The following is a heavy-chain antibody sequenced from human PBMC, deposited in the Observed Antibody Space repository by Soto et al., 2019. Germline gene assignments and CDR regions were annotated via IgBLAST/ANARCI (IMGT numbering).Heavy chain of an antibody. CDR3: SRLDTRQPPTFAL. CDR1: GYIFTSYY. CDR2: INPFDGSR. D-gene: IGHD5-18*01. Sequence: ASVKVSCKASGYIFTSYYIHWVRQAPGQGLEWMGWINPFDGSRMFAQSFQGRVTMTRDTSTSTVYMEVSSLRSEDTAVYYCSRLDTRQPPTFALWAHATPVPVSS. J-gene: IGHJ4*01. V-gene: IGHV1-46*03.